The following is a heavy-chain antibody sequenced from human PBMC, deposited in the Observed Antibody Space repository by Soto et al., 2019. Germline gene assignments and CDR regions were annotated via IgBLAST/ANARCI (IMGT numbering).Heavy chain of an antibody. CDR1: GFTFSSYG. Sequence: GGSLRLSCAASGFTFSSYGMHWVLQAPGKGLEWVAVISYDGSNKYYADSVKGRFTISRDNSKNTLYLQMNSLRAEDTAVYYCAKDKYSSSSYFDYWGQGTLVTVSS. J-gene: IGHJ4*01. CDR2: ISYDGSNK. D-gene: IGHD6-13*01. CDR3: AKDKYSSSSYFDY. V-gene: IGHV3-30*18.